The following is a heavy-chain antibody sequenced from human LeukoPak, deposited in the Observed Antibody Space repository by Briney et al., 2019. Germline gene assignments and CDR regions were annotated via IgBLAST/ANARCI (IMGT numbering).Heavy chain of an antibody. Sequence: GGSLRLSCAASGFTFSSYAMHWVRQAPGKGLEWVATMSYDGSNKYYADSVKGRFTISRDNSKNTLYLQMNSLRTEDTAVYYCARVLEVGWNYFDYWGQGTLVTVSS. J-gene: IGHJ4*02. CDR1: GFTFSSYA. CDR3: ARVLEVGWNYFDY. CDR2: MSYDGSNK. V-gene: IGHV3-30*04. D-gene: IGHD2-15*01.